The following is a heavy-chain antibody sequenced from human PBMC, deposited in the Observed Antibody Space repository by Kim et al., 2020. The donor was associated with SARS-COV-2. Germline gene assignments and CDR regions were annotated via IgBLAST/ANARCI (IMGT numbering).Heavy chain of an antibody. CDR3: ARDYNWGYYFDF. CDR1: GFTFSRYA. D-gene: IGHD1-20*01. Sequence: GRSLRLSCAASGFTFSRYAMHWARQAPGKGLEWVAVTSYDERNKYYLDSVKGRFTISRDNSKNTLYLQMNSLRAEDTAVYYCARDYNWGYYFDFWGQGTL. J-gene: IGHJ4*02. CDR2: TSYDERNK. V-gene: IGHV3-30*14.